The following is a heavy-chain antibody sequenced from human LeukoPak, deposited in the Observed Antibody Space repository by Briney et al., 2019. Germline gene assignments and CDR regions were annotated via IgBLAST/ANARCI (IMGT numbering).Heavy chain of an antibody. V-gene: IGHV3-53*04. J-gene: IGHJ6*02. CDR2: IYSGGST. Sequence: GGSLRLSCAASGFTVSSNYMSWVRQAPGKGLEWVSVIYSGGSTYYADSVKGRFTISRRNSKNTLYFQMNSLRAEDTAVYYCARGRYSGSPNYYYYGMDVWGQGTTVTVSS. CDR1: GFTVSSNY. D-gene: IGHD1-26*01. CDR3: ARGRYSGSPNYYYYGMDV.